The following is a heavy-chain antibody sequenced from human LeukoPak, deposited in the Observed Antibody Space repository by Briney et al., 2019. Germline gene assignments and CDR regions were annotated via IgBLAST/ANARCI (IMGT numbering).Heavy chain of an antibody. CDR3: AREISAGGFDY. V-gene: IGHV3-21*01. CDR2: IGGSSRSG. D-gene: IGHD6-13*01. J-gene: IGHJ4*02. CDR1: GFTFSDYS. Sequence: GGSLRLSCAASGFTFSDYSMNWVRQAPGRGLEWVSSIGGSSRSGFYADSMKGRFTVSRDNTRNSLYLQMNSLRAEDTAVYYCAREISAGGFDYWGQGTLVTVSS.